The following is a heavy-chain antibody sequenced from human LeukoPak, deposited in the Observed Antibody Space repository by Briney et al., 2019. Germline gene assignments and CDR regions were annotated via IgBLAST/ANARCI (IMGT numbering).Heavy chain of an antibody. D-gene: IGHD3-22*01. CDR1: GHTFTSYG. Sequence: ASVKVSCKASGHTFTSYGISWVRQAPGQGLEWMGWISAYNGNTNYAQKLQGRVTMTTDTSTSTAYMELRSLRSDDTAVYYCARLRNYDSSGYSRYWGQGTLVTVSS. V-gene: IGHV1-18*01. CDR2: ISAYNGNT. CDR3: ARLRNYDSSGYSRY. J-gene: IGHJ4*02.